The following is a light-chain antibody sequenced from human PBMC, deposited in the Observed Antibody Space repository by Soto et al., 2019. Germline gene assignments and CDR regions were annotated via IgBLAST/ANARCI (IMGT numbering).Light chain of an antibody. Sequence: DIQMTQSPSTLSASVGDRGSITCRASQSLNSWLAWYQQKPGKAPKLLIYKTSTLESGVPSRFRGSESGAVFTLTISSLQPEDFATYYCQQLHSYPITFGQGTRLEIK. J-gene: IGKJ5*01. V-gene: IGKV1-5*03. CDR3: QQLHSYPIT. CDR1: QSLNSW. CDR2: KTS.